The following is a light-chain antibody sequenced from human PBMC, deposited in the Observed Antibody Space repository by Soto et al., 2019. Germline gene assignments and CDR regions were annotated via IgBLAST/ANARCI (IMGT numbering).Light chain of an antibody. Sequence: ETVLTQSPATLSLSPGERATLSCRASQSVDRYIAWYQQKPGQPPRLLIYDASNRATGIPARFSGSGSGTDFTLTINSLEPEDFAVYYCQQRKYWPPITFGRGTRLEIK. CDR2: DAS. J-gene: IGKJ5*01. V-gene: IGKV3-11*01. CDR3: QQRKYWPPIT. CDR1: QSVDRY.